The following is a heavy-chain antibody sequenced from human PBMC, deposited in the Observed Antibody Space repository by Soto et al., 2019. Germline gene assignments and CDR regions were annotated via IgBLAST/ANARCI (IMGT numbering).Heavy chain of an antibody. J-gene: IGHJ4*02. D-gene: IGHD6-19*01. CDR1: GFTFSSYA. CDR3: AKDNILGWLVQDY. V-gene: IGHV3-23*01. CDR2: ISGSGGST. Sequence: SLRLSCAASGFTFSSYAMSWVRQAPGKGLEWVSAISGSGGSTYYADSVKGRFTISRDNSKNTLYLQMNSLRAEDTAVYYCAKDNILGWLVQDYWGQGTLVTVSS.